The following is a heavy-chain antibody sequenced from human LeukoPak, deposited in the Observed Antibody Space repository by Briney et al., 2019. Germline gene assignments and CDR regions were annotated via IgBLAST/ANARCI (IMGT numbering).Heavy chain of an antibody. J-gene: IGHJ6*02. CDR3: ARLIGGWHSNYAMDV. D-gene: IGHD6-19*01. V-gene: IGHV5-51*01. Sequence: LGEALKISCKGSGSMFTNYWIGGGRAMPGKGLERMGIIYPGDSDTRYSLSLQGQITISADKSITTAYLHWSTLKASDSAMYYCARLIGGWHSNYAMDVWGQGTTVTVSS. CDR2: IYPGDSDT. CDR1: GSMFTNYW.